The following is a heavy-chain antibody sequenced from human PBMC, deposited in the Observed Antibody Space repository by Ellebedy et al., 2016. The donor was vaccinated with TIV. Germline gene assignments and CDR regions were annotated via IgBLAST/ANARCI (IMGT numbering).Heavy chain of an antibody. CDR1: GFTFSRYW. CDR3: ARNVPHP. D-gene: IGHD3-10*02. CDR2: IKPDDTEK. J-gene: IGHJ5*02. Sequence: GESLKISCAASGFTFSRYWMTWVRQAPGKGLEWVAIIKPDDTEKYYVGSVKGRFTISRDNSKNTLHLQMNSLRAEDTAVYYCARNVPHPWGQGTLVTVAS. V-gene: IGHV3-7*01.